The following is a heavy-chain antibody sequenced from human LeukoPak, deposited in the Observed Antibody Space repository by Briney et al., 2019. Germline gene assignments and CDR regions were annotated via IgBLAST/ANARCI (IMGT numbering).Heavy chain of an antibody. CDR2: ISAYNGNT. Sequence: ASVKVSCKASGCTFTSYGISWVRQAPGQGLEWMGWISAYNGNTNYAQKLQGRVTMTTDTSTSTAYMELRSLRSDDTAVYYCARGRRERFWSGYYTNYFDYWGQGTLVTVSS. D-gene: IGHD3-3*01. J-gene: IGHJ4*02. CDR3: ARGRRERFWSGYYTNYFDY. V-gene: IGHV1-18*01. CDR1: GCTFTSYG.